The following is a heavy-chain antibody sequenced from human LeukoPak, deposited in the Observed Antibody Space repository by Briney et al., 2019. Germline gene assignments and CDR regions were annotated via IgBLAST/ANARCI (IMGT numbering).Heavy chain of an antibody. CDR3: PRNGYGDYDDYYLGMDV. D-gene: IGHD4-17*01. V-gene: IGHV5-51*01. Sequence: GESLKISCKGSGYSFTSYWIGWVRQMPGKGLEWMGIIYPGDSDTRYSPSFQGQVTISADKSISTAYLQWSSLKASDTAMYYCPRNGYGDYDDYYLGMDVWGQGTTVTVSS. J-gene: IGHJ6*02. CDR1: GYSFTSYW. CDR2: IYPGDSDT.